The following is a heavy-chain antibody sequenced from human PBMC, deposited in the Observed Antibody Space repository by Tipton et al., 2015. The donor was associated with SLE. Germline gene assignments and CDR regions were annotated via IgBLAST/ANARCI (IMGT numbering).Heavy chain of an antibody. Sequence: TLSLTCNVSGVSISSSYWSWIRQPAGKGLEWIGRIYTSGATDDNPSLKSRATTSADTSKNQFSLKLSSVTAADTAVYYCVRHSIAAPGHNWFDPWGQGTLVTVSS. J-gene: IGHJ5*02. V-gene: IGHV4-4*07. CDR2: IYTSGAT. D-gene: IGHD6-6*01. CDR1: GVSISSSY. CDR3: VRHSIAAPGHNWFDP.